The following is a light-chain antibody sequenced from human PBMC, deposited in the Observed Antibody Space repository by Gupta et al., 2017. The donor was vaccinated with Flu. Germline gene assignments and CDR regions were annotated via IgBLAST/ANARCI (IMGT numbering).Light chain of an antibody. CDR1: QGIHNN. CDR3: QQYYSFPLT. CDR2: AAS. V-gene: IGKV1-16*02. J-gene: IGKJ4*01. Sequence: ILMTQSPSSLSAAVGDTVTITCRASQGIHNNLAWFQQKPGEAPKSLIHAASSLQSGGPSKFTGRGSARDFTLTVSGLQQEDFATYYCQQYYSFPLTFGGGTKVEI.